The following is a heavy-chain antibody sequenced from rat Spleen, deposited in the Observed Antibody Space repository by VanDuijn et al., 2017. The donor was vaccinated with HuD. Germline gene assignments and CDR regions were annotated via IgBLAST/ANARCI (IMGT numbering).Heavy chain of an antibody. CDR2: ISTGGGNT. CDR3: ATGPPNWEKYFDF. Sequence: EVQLAESGGGLVQPGRSMKLSCAASGFTFSNYDMAWVRQAPTKGLEWIASISTGGGNTYYRDSVKGRFTISRDNAKNTQYLQMDSLRSEDTATYYCATGPPNWEKYFDFWGPGTMVTVSS. J-gene: IGHJ1*01. V-gene: IGHV5S13*01. D-gene: IGHD5-1*01. CDR1: GFTFSNYD.